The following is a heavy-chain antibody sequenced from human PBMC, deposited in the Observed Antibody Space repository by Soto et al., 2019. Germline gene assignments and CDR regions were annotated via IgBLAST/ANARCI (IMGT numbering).Heavy chain of an antibody. CDR1: GFTFSTYG. J-gene: IGHJ6*03. D-gene: IGHD3-16*01. V-gene: IGHV3-23*01. Sequence: DVQLLESGGGSVQRGGSLRLSCAASGFTFSTYGMTWVRQAPGKGLEWVSYGGSGGSTYYADSVKGRFTISRDNSKSTLYLQMNRLRAEDTAVYYCVKFRGRAYHYYYMDVWGNGTTVTVSS. CDR2: YGGSGGST. CDR3: VKFRGRAYHYYYMDV.